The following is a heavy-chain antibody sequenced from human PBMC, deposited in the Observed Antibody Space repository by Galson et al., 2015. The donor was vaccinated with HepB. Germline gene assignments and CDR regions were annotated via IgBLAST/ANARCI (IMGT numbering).Heavy chain of an antibody. Sequence: SLRLSCAVSGSTFSSFWMYWVRQVPGEGLVWVSRINRDGSTIGYADWVKGRFTTSRDNAKNTLYLQMYGLRAEDTAVYYCARDSGSSATDWGQGTLVTVSS. CDR1: GSTFSSFW. CDR2: INRDGSTI. J-gene: IGHJ4*02. CDR3: ARDSGSSATD. D-gene: IGHD1-1*01. V-gene: IGHV3-74*01.